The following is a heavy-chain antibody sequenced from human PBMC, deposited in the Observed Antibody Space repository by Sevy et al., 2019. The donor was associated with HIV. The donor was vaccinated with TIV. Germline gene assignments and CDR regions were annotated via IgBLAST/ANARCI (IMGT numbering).Heavy chain of an antibody. J-gene: IGHJ6*02. CDR3: AAEGNLAMIVVDPYYYGMDV. CDR2: IVVGSGNT. V-gene: IGHV1-58*01. CDR1: GFTFTSSA. D-gene: IGHD3-22*01. Sequence: ASVKVSCKASGFTFTSSAVQWVRQARGQRLEWTGWIVVGSGNTNYAQKFQERVTITRDMSTSTAYMELSSLRSEDTAVYYCAAEGNLAMIVVDPYYYGMDVWGQGTTVTVSS.